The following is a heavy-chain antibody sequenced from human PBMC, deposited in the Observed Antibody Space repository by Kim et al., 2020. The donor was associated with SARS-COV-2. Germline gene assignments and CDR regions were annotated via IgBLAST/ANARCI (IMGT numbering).Heavy chain of an antibody. CDR2: IWYDGSNK. D-gene: IGHD3-22*01. J-gene: IGHJ4*02. Sequence: GGSLRLSCAASGFTFSSYGMHWVRQAPGKGLEWVAVIWYDGSNKYYADSVKGRFTTSRDNSKNTLYLQMNSLRAEDTAVYYCARVYDSTATDYWGQGTLVTVSS. CDR1: GFTFSSYG. CDR3: ARVYDSTATDY. V-gene: IGHV3-33*01.